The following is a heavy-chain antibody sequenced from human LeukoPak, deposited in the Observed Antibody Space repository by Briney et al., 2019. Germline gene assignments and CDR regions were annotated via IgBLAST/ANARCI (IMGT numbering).Heavy chain of an antibody. J-gene: IGHJ4*02. CDR3: ARSTGYSYGYRLDY. CDR2: ISSSSSYT. Sequence: GGSLRLSCAASGFTFSDYYMSWIRQAPGKGLEWVSYISSSSSYTNYADSVEGRFTISRDNAKNSLYLQMNSLRAEDTAVYYCARSTGYSYGYRLDYWGQGTLVTVSS. CDR1: GFTFSDYY. D-gene: IGHD5-18*01. V-gene: IGHV3-11*06.